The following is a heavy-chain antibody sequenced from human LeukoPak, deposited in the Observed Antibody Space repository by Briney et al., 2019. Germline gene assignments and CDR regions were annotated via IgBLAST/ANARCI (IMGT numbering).Heavy chain of an antibody. CDR2: ISYDGSNK. V-gene: IGHV3-30*04. Sequence: GTSLRLSCAASGFTFSSYAMHWVRQATGKGLEWVAVISYDGSNKYYADSVKGRFTISRDNSKNTLYLQMNSLRAEDTAVYYCARGHPFDYWGQGTLVTVSS. CDR1: GFTFSSYA. J-gene: IGHJ4*02. CDR3: ARGHPFDY.